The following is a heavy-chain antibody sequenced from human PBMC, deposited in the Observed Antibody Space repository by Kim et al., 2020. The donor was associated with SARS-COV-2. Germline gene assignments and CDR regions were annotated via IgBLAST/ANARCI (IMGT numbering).Heavy chain of an antibody. Sequence: GGSLRLSCTASGFTFSDYYMSWIRQAPGKGLEWVSYISTTGSTIYYADSVKGRFTISRDNAKNSLYLQMNSLRADDTAVYYCARGGPSNSWFFAYWGQGTLVTVSS. CDR2: ISTTGSTI. J-gene: IGHJ4*02. CDR3: ARGGPSNSWFFAY. D-gene: IGHD6-13*01. V-gene: IGHV3-11*01. CDR1: GFTFSDYY.